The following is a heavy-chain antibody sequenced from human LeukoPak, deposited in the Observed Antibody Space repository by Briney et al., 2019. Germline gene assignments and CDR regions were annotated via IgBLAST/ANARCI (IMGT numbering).Heavy chain of an antibody. D-gene: IGHD3-10*01. CDR3: ARDSVLLWFGDLPYYFDI. CDR2: ISGSGDYT. V-gene: IGHV3-23*01. Sequence: GGSLRLSCAASGFTFNSYAMSWVRQAPGKGLEWVSAISGSGDYTYYADSVKGRVTISRDNSKNTLYLQMSSLRAEDTAVYYCARDSVLLWFGDLPYYFDIWGQGTLVTVSS. J-gene: IGHJ4*02. CDR1: GFTFNSYA.